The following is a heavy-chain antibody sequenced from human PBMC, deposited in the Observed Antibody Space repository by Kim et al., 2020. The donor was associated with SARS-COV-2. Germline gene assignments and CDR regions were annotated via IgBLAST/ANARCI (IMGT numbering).Heavy chain of an antibody. CDR3: ARLNCGYSSSTTRGVNAFDI. J-gene: IGHJ3*02. CDR1: GYSFTSYW. V-gene: IGHV5-51*01. CDR2: IYPGDSDT. D-gene: IGHD6-6*01. Sequence: GESLKISCKGSGYSFTSYWIGWVRQMPGKGLEWMGIIYPGDSDTRYSPSSQGQVTISADKSISTAYLQWSSLKASDTAMYYCARLNCGYSSSTTRGVNAFDIWGQGTMVTVSS.